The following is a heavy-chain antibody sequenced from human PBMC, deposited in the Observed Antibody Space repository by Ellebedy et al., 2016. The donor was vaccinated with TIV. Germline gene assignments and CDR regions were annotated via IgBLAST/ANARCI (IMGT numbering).Heavy chain of an antibody. CDR1: GYPFTNLD. J-gene: IGHJ4*02. Sequence: AASVKVSCKASGYPFTNLDINWVRQATGQGLEWMGWMSPRNGNTGYAEKFQGRVTMTRDTSISTAYMELGSLTSEDTAVYYCARGRDYWGQGTLVTVSS. CDR3: ARGRDY. V-gene: IGHV1-8*01. CDR2: MSPRNGNT.